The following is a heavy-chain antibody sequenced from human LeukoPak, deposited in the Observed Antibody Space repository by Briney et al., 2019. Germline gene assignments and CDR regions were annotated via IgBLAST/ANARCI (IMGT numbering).Heavy chain of an antibody. D-gene: IGHD3-16*01. CDR1: AFTFSSYW. J-gene: IGHJ4*02. V-gene: IGHV3-74*01. CDR2: INSDGSST. CDR3: ARDQEPVWGGIVDY. Sequence: PGGSLRLSCGASAFTFSSYWMHWVRQAPGKGLVWVSRINSDGSSTSYADSVKGRFTISRDNAKNTLYLQMNSLRAEDTAVYYCARDQEPVWGGIVDYWGQGTLVTVSS.